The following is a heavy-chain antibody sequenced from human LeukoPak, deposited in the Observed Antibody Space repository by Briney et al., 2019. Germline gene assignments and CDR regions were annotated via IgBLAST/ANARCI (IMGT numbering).Heavy chain of an antibody. D-gene: IGHD4-17*01. J-gene: IGHJ6*02. CDR3: ARDNLSPVTGYYYGMDV. Sequence: PSETLSLTCTVSGGSVSSGSYYWSWIRQPPGKGLEWIGYIYYSGSTNYNPSLKTRVTISVDTSKNQFSLKLSSVTAADTAVYYCARDNLSPVTGYYYGMDVWGQGTTVTVSS. CDR2: IYYSGST. V-gene: IGHV4-61*01. CDR1: GGSVSSGSYY.